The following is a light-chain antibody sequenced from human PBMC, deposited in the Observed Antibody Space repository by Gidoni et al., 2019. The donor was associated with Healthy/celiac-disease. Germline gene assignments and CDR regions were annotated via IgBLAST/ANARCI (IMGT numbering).Light chain of an antibody. J-gene: IGLJ2*01. Sequence: SYELPQPSSVSVSPGQTARITCSGDVLAKKYARWFQQKPGQAPVLVIYTDSERPSGIPERLSGSSSGTTVTLTISGAQVEDEADYYCYSAADNNRVFGGGTKLTVL. CDR2: TDS. V-gene: IGLV3-27*01. CDR3: YSAADNNRV. CDR1: VLAKKY.